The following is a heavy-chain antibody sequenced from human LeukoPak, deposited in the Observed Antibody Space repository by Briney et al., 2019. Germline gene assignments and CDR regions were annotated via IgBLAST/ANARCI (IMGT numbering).Heavy chain of an antibody. D-gene: IGHD6-13*01. CDR2: ISAYNGNT. Sequence: EASVKVSCKASGYTFTSFGISWVRQAPGQGLEWMGWISAYNGNTNYAQKLQGRVTMTTDTSTSTAYMELRSLRSDDTAVYYCARGQRSSWFQAYNWFDPWGQGTLVTVSS. J-gene: IGHJ5*02. CDR1: GYTFTSFG. CDR3: ARGQRSSWFQAYNWFDP. V-gene: IGHV1-18*01.